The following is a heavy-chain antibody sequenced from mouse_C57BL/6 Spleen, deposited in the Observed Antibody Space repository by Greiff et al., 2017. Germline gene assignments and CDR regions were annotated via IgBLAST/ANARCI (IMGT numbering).Heavy chain of an antibody. V-gene: IGHV5-6*01. CDR2: ISSGGSYT. Sequence: EVQRVESGGDLVKPGGSLKLSCAASGFTFSSYGMSWVRQTPDKRLEWVATISSGGSYTYYPDSVKGRFTISRDNAKNTLYLQMSSLKSEDTAMYYCARGTTVVATPFAYWGQGTLVTVSA. J-gene: IGHJ3*01. D-gene: IGHD1-1*01. CDR1: GFTFSSYG. CDR3: ARGTTVVATPFAY.